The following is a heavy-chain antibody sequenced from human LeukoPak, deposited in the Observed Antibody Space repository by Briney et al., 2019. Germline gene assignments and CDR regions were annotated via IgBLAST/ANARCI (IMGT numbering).Heavy chain of an antibody. Sequence: GGSLRLSCAASGFTFSSYAMSWVRQAPGKGLEWVSSISSSSSYIYYADSVKGRFTISRDNAKNSLYLQMNSLRAEDTAVYYCARPNYYDSSGYYYYWYFDLWGRGTLVTVSS. CDR2: ISSSSSYI. CDR3: ARPNYYDSSGYYYYWYFDL. CDR1: GFTFSSYA. V-gene: IGHV3-21*01. J-gene: IGHJ2*01. D-gene: IGHD3-22*01.